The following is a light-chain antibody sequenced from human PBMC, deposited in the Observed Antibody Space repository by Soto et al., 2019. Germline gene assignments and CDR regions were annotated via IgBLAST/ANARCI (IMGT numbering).Light chain of an antibody. CDR3: QSYVSSDFYV. Sequence: NFMLTQPHSVSESPGKTVTISCTRSSGSIASNYVQWYQQRPGSAPTTVIYADNQRPSGVPDRFSGSIDSSSNSASLTISGLKTEDEADYYCQSYVSSDFYVFGTGTKVTVL. J-gene: IGLJ1*01. CDR1: SGSIASNY. CDR2: ADN. V-gene: IGLV6-57*04.